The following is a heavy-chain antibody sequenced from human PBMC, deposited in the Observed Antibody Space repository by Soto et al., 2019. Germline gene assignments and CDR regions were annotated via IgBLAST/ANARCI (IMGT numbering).Heavy chain of an antibody. Sequence: EVQLVESGGGLVEPGGSLRLSCAASGFTFSYYWMHWVRQTPEKGLVWVARIYSDGSATTYAASVKGRFTISRDNSKNTLYLQMNSLRADDTAVYYCARGNYGGFDYWGQGTLVTVSS. V-gene: IGHV3-74*03. CDR3: ARGNYGGFDY. J-gene: IGHJ4*02. CDR2: IYSDGSAT. CDR1: GFTFSYYW. D-gene: IGHD4-17*01.